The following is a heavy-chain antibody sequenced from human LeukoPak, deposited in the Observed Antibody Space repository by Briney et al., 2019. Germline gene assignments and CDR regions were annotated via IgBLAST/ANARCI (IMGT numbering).Heavy chain of an antibody. D-gene: IGHD3-9*01. V-gene: IGHV3-30*18. J-gene: IGHJ3*02. CDR3: AKDLSDILTSAFDI. CDR2: ISYDGSNK. CDR1: GFTSSSYG. Sequence: PGGSLRLSCAASGFTSSSYGMHWVRQAPGKGPEWVAVISYDGSNKYYADSVKGRFTISRDNSKNTLYLQMNSLRAEDTAVYYCAKDLSDILTSAFDIWGQGTMVTVSS.